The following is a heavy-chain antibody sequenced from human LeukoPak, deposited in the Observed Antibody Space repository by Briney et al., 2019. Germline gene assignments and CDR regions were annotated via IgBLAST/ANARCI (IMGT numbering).Heavy chain of an antibody. V-gene: IGHV1-18*04. D-gene: IGHD6-6*01. Sequence: ASVKVSCKASGYTFTSYGLSWVRQAPGQGLEWMGWISAYNGNRNYAQKLQGRVTMTTDTSTRKAYMELRSLRSDDTAVYYCARAGSKYIAARQYFDVWGRGTLVTVSS. CDR1: GYTFTSYG. CDR2: ISAYNGNR. CDR3: ARAGSKYIAARQYFDV. J-gene: IGHJ2*01.